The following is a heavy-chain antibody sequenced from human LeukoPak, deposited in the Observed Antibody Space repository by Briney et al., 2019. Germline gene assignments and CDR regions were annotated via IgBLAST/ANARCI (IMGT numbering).Heavy chain of an antibody. Sequence: ASVKVSCKASGYTFTSYGISWVRQAPGQGLEWMGSISAYNGNTNYAQKLQGRVTMTTDTSTSTAYMELRSLRSDDTAVYYCARDPEDIVVVPAAISNWFDPWGQGTLVTVSS. CDR1: GYTFTSYG. J-gene: IGHJ5*02. CDR3: ARDPEDIVVVPAAISNWFDP. D-gene: IGHD2-2*01. V-gene: IGHV1-18*01. CDR2: ISAYNGNT.